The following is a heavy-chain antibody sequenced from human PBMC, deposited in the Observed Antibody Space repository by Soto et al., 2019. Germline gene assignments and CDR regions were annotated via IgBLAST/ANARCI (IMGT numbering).Heavy chain of an antibody. CDR1: GGSISSGGYS. CDR2: IYHSGST. D-gene: IGHD4-17*01. J-gene: IGHJ4*02. Sequence: QLQLQESGSGLVKPSQTLSLTCAVSGGSISSGGYSCNWIRQPPGKGLEWIGYIYHSGSTYYNPSLKSRVTIAVDRSKNKFSLKLSSVTAADTAVYYCARGVTTMTTFDYWGQGTLVTVSS. CDR3: ARGVTTMTTFDY. V-gene: IGHV4-30-2*01.